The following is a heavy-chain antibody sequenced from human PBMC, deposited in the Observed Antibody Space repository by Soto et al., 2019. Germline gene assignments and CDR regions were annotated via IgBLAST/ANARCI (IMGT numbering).Heavy chain of an antibody. CDR1: GFSISSSTYY. V-gene: IGHV4-39*01. CDR3: ASLVVVPAAKRGIDD. J-gene: IGHJ4*02. D-gene: IGHD2-2*01. Sequence: PSETLSLTCTVSGFSISSSTYYWGWIRQPPGKGLEWIGSIYYSGSTYYSPSLKSRVTISVETSKNQFSLKLSYVTAADTAVYYCASLVVVPAAKRGIDDCGQGTMVTVFS. CDR2: IYYSGST.